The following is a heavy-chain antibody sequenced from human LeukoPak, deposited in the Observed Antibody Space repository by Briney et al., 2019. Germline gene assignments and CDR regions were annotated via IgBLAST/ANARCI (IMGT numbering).Heavy chain of an antibody. Sequence: PGGSLRLSRAASGFTVSSNYMSWVRQAPGKGLEWVSVIYSDGSTYYADSVKGRFTISRDNSKNTLYLQMNSLRAEDTAVYYCASRRSSGWYDYWGQGTLVTVSS. V-gene: IGHV3-53*01. D-gene: IGHD6-19*01. CDR3: ASRRSSGWYDY. CDR2: IYSDGST. J-gene: IGHJ4*02. CDR1: GFTVSSNY.